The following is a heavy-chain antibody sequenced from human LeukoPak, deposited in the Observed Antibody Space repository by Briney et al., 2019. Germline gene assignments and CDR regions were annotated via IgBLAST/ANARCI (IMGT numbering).Heavy chain of an antibody. CDR1: GYTFTGYY. Sequence: ASVKVSCKASGYTFTGYYMHWVRQAPGQGLEWMGWINPNSGGTNYAQKFQGRVTMTRDTSISTAYMELSRLRSDDTAVYYCAKESLGYSYGSLFQHWGQGTLVTVSS. CDR2: INPNSGGT. J-gene: IGHJ1*01. V-gene: IGHV1-2*02. D-gene: IGHD5-18*01. CDR3: AKESLGYSYGSLFQH.